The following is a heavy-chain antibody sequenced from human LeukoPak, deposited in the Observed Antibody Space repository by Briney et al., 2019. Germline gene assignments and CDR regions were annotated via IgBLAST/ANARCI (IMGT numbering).Heavy chain of an antibody. V-gene: IGHV1-46*01. J-gene: IGHJ5*02. CDR2: INPSGGST. CDR3: ARERPPRVVVVAATADGGFDP. D-gene: IGHD2-15*01. Sequence: ASVTVSFKASGYTFTSYYMHWVRQAPGQGLEWMGIINPSGGSTSYAQKFQGRVTMTRDTSTSTVYMELSSLRSEDTAVYYCARERPPRVVVVAATADGGFDPWGQGTLVTVSS. CDR1: GYTFTSYY.